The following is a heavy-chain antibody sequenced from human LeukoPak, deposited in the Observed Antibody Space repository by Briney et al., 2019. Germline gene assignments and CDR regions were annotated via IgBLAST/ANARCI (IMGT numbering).Heavy chain of an antibody. CDR2: IIPMLNIP. D-gene: IGHD3-10*01. V-gene: IGHV1-69*04. CDR3: ARDPHASGSRMRWLDP. J-gene: IGHJ5*02. CDR1: GGTFNNYA. Sequence: SVKVSCKASGGTFNNYAISWVRQAPGHGLECMGRIIPMLNIPNYAPKFLGRVTITADKSTSTAYMELTRLTSEDTATYYCARDPHASGSRMRWLDPWGQGTLVTVSS.